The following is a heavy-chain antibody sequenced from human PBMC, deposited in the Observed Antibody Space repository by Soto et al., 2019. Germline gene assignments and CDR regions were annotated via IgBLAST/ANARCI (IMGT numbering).Heavy chain of an antibody. Sequence: QVQLQESGPGLVKPSQTLSLTCTFSGCSISTGGYYLSWIRPHPGRGLEWIGYIYHSGTTFSNPSLQSRVAISIDTSENQFSLKLSSVTAADTAVYYCATVRWELHDAFDIWGHGTMVSVSS. D-gene: IGHD4-17*01. CDR3: ATVRWELHDAFDI. V-gene: IGHV4-31*03. CDR1: GCSISTGGYY. CDR2: IYHSGTT. J-gene: IGHJ3*02.